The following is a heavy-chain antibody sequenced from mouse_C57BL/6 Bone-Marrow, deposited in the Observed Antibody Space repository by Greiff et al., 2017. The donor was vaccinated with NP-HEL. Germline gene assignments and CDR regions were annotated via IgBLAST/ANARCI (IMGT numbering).Heavy chain of an antibody. CDR2: ISDGGSYT. Sequence: EVNLVESGGGLVKPGGSLKLSCAASGFTFSSYAMSWVRQTPDQRLEWVATISDGGSYTYYPDNVKGRFTISRDNAKNNLYLQMSHLKSEDTAMYYCARDYYGSSQYAMDYWGQGTSVTVSA. J-gene: IGHJ4*01. CDR3: ARDYYGSSQYAMDY. D-gene: IGHD1-1*01. V-gene: IGHV5-4*01. CDR1: GFTFSSYA.